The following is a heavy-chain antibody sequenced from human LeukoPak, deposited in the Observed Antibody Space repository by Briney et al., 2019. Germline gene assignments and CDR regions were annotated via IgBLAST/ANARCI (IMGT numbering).Heavy chain of an antibody. CDR3: VRRAATTPHPYLDY. D-gene: IGHD5-12*01. CDR2: IYPADSDT. V-gene: IGHV5-51*01. J-gene: IGHJ4*02. Sequence: GESLKISCKSSGYNFATYWIGWVRQMPGKGLEYMGIIYPADSDTTYSPSFQGQVTISANKSITTAYLQWSSLKASDTAIYYCVRRAATTPHPYLDYWGQGTLVTVSS. CDR1: GYNFATYW.